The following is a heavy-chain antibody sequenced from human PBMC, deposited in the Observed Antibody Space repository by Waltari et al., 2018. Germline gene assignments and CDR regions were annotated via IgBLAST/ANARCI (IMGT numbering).Heavy chain of an antibody. V-gene: IGHV4-39*01. CDR2: IYYSGST. CDR3: ARQLDYDFWSGNYYYGMDV. D-gene: IGHD3-3*01. CDR1: GGSISSSSYY. Sequence: QLQLQESGPGLVKPSETLSLTCTVSGGSISSSSYYWGWIRQPPGQGLEWIGSIYYSGSTYYNPSLKSRVTISVDTSKNQFSLKLSSVTAADTAVYYCARQLDYDFWSGNYYYGMDVWGQGTTVTVSS. J-gene: IGHJ6*02.